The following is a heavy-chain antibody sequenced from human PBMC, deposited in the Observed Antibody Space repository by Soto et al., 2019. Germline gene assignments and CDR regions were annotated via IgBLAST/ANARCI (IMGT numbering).Heavy chain of an antibody. CDR3: AKQKQTGYRLFDT. CDR2: IYWDDDR. CDR1: GFSLSADGVA. Sequence: QITLKESGPTVVKPTQTVTLTCAVSGFSLSADGVAVGWIRQSPGQALEWLALIYWDDDRRYSPSLAARLTINKDTSRNQVVLTMTNVHPVDPGTYFCAKQKQTGYRLFDTWGRGTLVTVSS. J-gene: IGHJ4*02. V-gene: IGHV2-5*02. D-gene: IGHD5-18*01.